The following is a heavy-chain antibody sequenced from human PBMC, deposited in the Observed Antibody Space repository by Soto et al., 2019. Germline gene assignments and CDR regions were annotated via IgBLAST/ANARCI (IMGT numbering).Heavy chain of an antibody. CDR3: ASPVPAAPVYYYYGMDV. CDR1: GGTFSSYA. Sequence: GASVKVSCKASGGTFSSYAISWVRQAPGQGLEWMGGIIPIFGTANYAQKFQGRVTITADESTSTAYMELSSLRSEDTAVYYCASPVPAAPVYYYYGMDVWGQGTTVTVSS. V-gene: IGHV1-69*13. J-gene: IGHJ6*02. CDR2: IIPIFGTA. D-gene: IGHD2-2*01.